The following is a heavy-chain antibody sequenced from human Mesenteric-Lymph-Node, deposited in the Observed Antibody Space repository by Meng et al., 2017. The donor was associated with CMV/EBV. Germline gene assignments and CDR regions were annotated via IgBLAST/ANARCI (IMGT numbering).Heavy chain of an antibody. D-gene: IGHD3-3*02. V-gene: IGHV3-23*01. CDR2: ISGNSVTI. J-gene: IGHJ4*02. CDR1: GFTFDRYA. Sequence: GESLKISCAASGFTFDRYAMSWVRQAPGKGLEWVSAISGNSVTIYYADSVKGRFSISRDNSENTLFLQMNRLRAEDTAIYFCAKHLARGFDYWGQGTLVTVSS. CDR3: AKHLARGFDY.